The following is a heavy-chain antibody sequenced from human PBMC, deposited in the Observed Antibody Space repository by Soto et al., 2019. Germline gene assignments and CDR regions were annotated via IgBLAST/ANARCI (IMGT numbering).Heavy chain of an antibody. Sequence: ASVKVSCKASGGTFSSYAISWVRQAPGQGLEWMGGIIPIFGTANYAQKFQGRVTITADESTSTAYMELSSLRSEDTAVYYCARAYYYDSNRLGNIDYWGQGTLVTVSS. CDR1: GGTFSSYA. D-gene: IGHD3-22*01. V-gene: IGHV1-69*13. CDR2: IIPIFGTA. CDR3: ARAYYYDSNRLGNIDY. J-gene: IGHJ4*02.